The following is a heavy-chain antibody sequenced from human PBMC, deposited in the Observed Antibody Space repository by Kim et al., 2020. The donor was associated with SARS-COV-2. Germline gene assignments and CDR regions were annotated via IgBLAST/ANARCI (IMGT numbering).Heavy chain of an antibody. J-gene: IGHJ3*02. Sequence: YYADSVKGRFTISRDKSKNTLYLQMNSLRAEDTAVYYCARTTTVEAFDIWGQGTMVTVSS. CDR3: ARTTTVEAFDI. D-gene: IGHD4-17*01. V-gene: IGHV3-30*01.